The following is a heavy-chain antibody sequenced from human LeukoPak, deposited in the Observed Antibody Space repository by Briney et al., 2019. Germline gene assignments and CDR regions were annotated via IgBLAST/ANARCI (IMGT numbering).Heavy chain of an antibody. V-gene: IGHV4-34*01. D-gene: IGHD1-1*01. CDR3: ARPTGTFDY. Sequence: GSLRLSCAASGFTFSTYAMSWVRQPPGKGLEWIGEINHSGSTNYNPSLKSRVTISVDTSKNQFSLKLSSVTAADTAVYYCARPTGTFDYWGQGTLVTVSS. CDR1: GFTFSTYA. J-gene: IGHJ4*02. CDR2: INHSGST.